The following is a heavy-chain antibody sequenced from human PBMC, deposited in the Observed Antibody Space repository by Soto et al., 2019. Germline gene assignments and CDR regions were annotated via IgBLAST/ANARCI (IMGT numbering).Heavy chain of an antibody. D-gene: IGHD5-12*01. CDR3: AKDFSLSPGTDGSTPYYYYYGMDV. V-gene: IGHV3-30*18. Sequence: QVQLVESGGGVVQPGRSLRLSCAASGFTFSSYGMHWVRQAPGKGLEWVAVISYDGSNKYYADSVKGRFTISRDNSKNTLYLQMNSLRAEDTAVYYCAKDFSLSPGTDGSTPYYYYYGMDVWGQGTTVTVSS. CDR2: ISYDGSNK. J-gene: IGHJ6*02. CDR1: GFTFSSYG.